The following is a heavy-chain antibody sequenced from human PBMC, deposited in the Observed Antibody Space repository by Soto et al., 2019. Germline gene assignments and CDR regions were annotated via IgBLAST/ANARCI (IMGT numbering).Heavy chain of an antibody. Sequence: QVQLVESGGGVVQPGRSLRLSCAASGFTFSSYAMHWVRQAPGKGLEWVAVISYDGSNKYYADSVKGRFTISRDNSKNPLYLQMNSLRAEDTAVYYCARDGAGYCSGGSCQAYYYGMDVWGQGTTVTVSS. CDR2: ISYDGSNK. V-gene: IGHV3-30-3*01. J-gene: IGHJ6*02. CDR3: ARDGAGYCSGGSCQAYYYGMDV. CDR1: GFTFSSYA. D-gene: IGHD2-15*01.